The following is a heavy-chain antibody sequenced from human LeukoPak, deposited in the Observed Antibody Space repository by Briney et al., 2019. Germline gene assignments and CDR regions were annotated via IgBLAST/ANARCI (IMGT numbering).Heavy chain of an antibody. CDR1: GFTFSSYG. CDR3: AKDRSVDDYGDYVDAFDI. Sequence: GGSLRLXCAASGFTFSSYGMHWGRQAPGKGLEWVAFIRYDGSNKYYADSVKGRFTISRDNSKNTLYLQMNSLRAEDTAVYYCAKDRSVDDYGDYVDAFDIWGQGTMVTVSS. J-gene: IGHJ3*02. D-gene: IGHD4-17*01. V-gene: IGHV3-30*02. CDR2: IRYDGSNK.